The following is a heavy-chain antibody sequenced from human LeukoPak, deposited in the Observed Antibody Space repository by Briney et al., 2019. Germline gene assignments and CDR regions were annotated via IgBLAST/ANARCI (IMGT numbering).Heavy chain of an antibody. D-gene: IGHD4-17*01. Sequence: GGSLRLSCAASGFTVSSNYMSWVRQAPGKGLEWVSSISSTGSYIYYADSVRGRFTISRDNAKNSLYLQMNSLRAEDTAVYYCAREVYGDYDYFDYWGQGTPVTVSS. CDR3: AREVYGDYDYFDY. V-gene: IGHV3-21*06. CDR2: ISSTGSYI. CDR1: GFTVSSNY. J-gene: IGHJ4*02.